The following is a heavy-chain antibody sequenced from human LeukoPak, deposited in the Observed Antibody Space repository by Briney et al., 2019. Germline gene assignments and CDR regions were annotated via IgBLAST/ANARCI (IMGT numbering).Heavy chain of an antibody. D-gene: IGHD3-10*01. J-gene: IGHJ4*02. V-gene: IGHV3-43*02. Sequence: GGSLRLSCVASGFTFDNCAMHWVRQVPGKGLEWVAIISEDGSITYYADSVKGRFSISRDNSKNSLHLQMNSLRREDTAFYYCAKDPRREYYFDFWGQGTRVTVSS. CDR1: GFTFDNCA. CDR3: AKDPRREYYFDF. CDR2: ISEDGSIT.